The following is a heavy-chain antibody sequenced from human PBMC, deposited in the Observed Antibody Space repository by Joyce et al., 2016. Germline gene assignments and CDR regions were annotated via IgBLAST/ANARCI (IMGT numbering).Heavy chain of an antibody. CDR3: ASPSCDV. CDR1: GFIFSSKE. V-gene: IGHV3-48*03. CDR2: ISRSGDLR. Sequence: EVQLVESGGGLVQPGGSLILSCAASGFIFSSKEMNWVRQAPGKGLEGIAYISRSGDLRHYADSVRGRFTISRDNAGSSLYLQMESLRAEDTAMYYCASPSCDVWGQGSLITVSS. J-gene: IGHJ4*02.